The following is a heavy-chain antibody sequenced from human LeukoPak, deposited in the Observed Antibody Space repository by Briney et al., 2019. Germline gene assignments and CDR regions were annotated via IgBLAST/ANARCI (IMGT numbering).Heavy chain of an antibody. CDR1: GGSISSYY. CDR2: IYYSGST. D-gene: IGHD3-22*01. J-gene: IGHJ4*02. Sequence: PSETLSLTCTVSGGSISSYYWSWIRQPPGKGLEWIGYIYYSGSTNYNPSLKSRVTISVDTSKNQFSLKLSSVTAADTAVYYCARQDSSGYYGYFYFDYWGQGTLVTVSS. CDR3: ARQDSSGYYGYFYFDY. V-gene: IGHV4-59*08.